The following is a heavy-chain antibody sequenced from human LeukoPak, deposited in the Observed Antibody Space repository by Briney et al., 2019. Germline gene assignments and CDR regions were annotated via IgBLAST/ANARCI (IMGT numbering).Heavy chain of an antibody. V-gene: IGHV3-7*01. D-gene: IGHD3-10*01. J-gene: IGHJ5*02. CDR1: GFTFSIYW. CDR2: IKEDGSAK. Sequence: PGGSLRLSCAASGFTFSIYWMSWVRQAPGKGPEWVANIKEDGSAKYYVDSVRGRFAISRDNAKNSLSLQMISLRAEDTAVYYCARNRGLSGLHDHWGQGTLVTVSS. CDR3: ARNRGLSGLHDH.